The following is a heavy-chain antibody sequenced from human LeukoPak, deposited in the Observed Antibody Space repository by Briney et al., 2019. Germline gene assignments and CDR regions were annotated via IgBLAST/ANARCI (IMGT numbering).Heavy chain of an antibody. J-gene: IGHJ4*02. Sequence: GGSLRLSCAASGFTFSSYAMSWVRQAPGKGLEWVSSISSSSSYIYYADSVKGRFTISRDNAKNSLYLQMNSLRAEDTAVYYCARERASTAMADYWGQGTLVTVSS. D-gene: IGHD5-18*01. V-gene: IGHV3-21*01. CDR1: GFTFSSYA. CDR3: ARERASTAMADY. CDR2: ISSSSSYI.